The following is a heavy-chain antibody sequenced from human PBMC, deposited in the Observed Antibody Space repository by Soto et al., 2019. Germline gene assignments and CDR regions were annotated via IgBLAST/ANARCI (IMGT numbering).Heavy chain of an antibody. CDR2: ISRSGGMT. J-gene: IGHJ3*02. V-gene: IGHV3-23*01. CDR3: AKDRTMARGIRAFDI. CDR1: GFAFGNYP. D-gene: IGHD3-10*01. Sequence: EAQLLQSGGGLVPPGGSLRLSCVASGFAFGNYPMAWVRQTPGKGLQWISPISRSGGMTDYEDSVRGRFTVSIDHSKDTVHLQMTSLRADDTAVYYCAKDRTMARGIRAFDIWGQGTTVTISS.